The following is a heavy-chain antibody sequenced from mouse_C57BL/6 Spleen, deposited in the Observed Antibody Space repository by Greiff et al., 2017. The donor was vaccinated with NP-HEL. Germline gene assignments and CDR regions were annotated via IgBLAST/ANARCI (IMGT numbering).Heavy chain of an antibody. V-gene: IGHV1-64*01. CDR1: GYTFTSYW. Sequence: QVQLQQPGAELVKPGASVKLSCKASGYTFTSYWMHWVKQRPGQGLEWIGMIHPNSGSTNYNAKFKSKATLTVDKSSNTAYMQLSSLTSEDSAVYYCARSNYGYFDVWGTGTTVTVSS. J-gene: IGHJ1*03. CDR3: ARSNYGYFDV. CDR2: IHPNSGST.